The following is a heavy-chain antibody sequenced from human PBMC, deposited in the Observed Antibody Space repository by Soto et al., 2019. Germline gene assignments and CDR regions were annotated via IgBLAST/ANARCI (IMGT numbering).Heavy chain of an antibody. CDR1: GFIFSVYS. Sequence: EVQLVESGGGLVEPGGSLRLSCAASGFIFSVYSMTWVRQAPGKGLEWVSYISAGSNTIYYRDSVKGRFTISRDNAKISLYLQMNSLRDEDTAVYYCARDSGVTGADDYWGQGTLVTVSS. CDR3: ARDSGVTGADDY. J-gene: IGHJ4*02. CDR2: ISAGSNTI. D-gene: IGHD6-19*01. V-gene: IGHV3-48*02.